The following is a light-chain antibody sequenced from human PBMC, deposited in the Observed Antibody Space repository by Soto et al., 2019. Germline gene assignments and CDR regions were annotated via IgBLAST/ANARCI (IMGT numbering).Light chain of an antibody. CDR3: HQYENWPKT. V-gene: IGKV3-15*01. J-gene: IGKJ1*01. Sequence: EIEMTQSPPTLFPSPGDRPTLSCRASQSISTNVAWFQQKPGQAPSLLIFRASIRASGVPARFSGSGSGTEFTLTISSLQSEDFAVYFCHQYENWPKTFGQGTKVDI. CDR2: RAS. CDR1: QSISTN.